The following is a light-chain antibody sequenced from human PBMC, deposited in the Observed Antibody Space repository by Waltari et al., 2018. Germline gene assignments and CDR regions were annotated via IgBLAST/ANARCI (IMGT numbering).Light chain of an antibody. CDR1: SSNIGSNN. CDR2: SRN. Sequence: QSVLTQPPSTSGTPGQRVTISCSGSSSNIGSNNVNWYHQVPGTAPKLLIYSRNQRPSGVPDLFSASKSGTSASLTISGLESEDEADYYCAAWDDSLNGLVFGSGTKVTVL. J-gene: IGLJ6*01. V-gene: IGLV1-44*01. CDR3: AAWDDSLNGLV.